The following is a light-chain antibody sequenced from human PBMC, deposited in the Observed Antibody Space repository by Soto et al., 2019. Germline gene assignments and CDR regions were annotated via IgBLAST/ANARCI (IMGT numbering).Light chain of an antibody. CDR1: QSISRS. CDR3: QQSYNSPMYT. Sequence: DIQMTQSPSSLSASVGDRVTITCRASQSISRSLNWYQQKPGKAPRLLIYAASSLQNGVPSRFRGSGSGTDFTLTISSLQPEDAAIYSCQQSYNSPMYTVGQGTTLEIK. CDR2: AAS. J-gene: IGKJ2*01. V-gene: IGKV1-39*01.